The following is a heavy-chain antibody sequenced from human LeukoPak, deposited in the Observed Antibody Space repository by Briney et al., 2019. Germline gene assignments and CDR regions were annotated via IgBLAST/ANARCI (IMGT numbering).Heavy chain of an antibody. CDR3: ARSSSSSTGFLDY. CDR2: INPNSGGT. V-gene: IGHV1-2*04. Sequence: ASVKVSCKASGYTFTGYYMHWVRQAPGQGLEWMGWINPNSGGTNYAQKFQGWVTMTRDTSISTAYMELSRLRSDDTAVYYCARSSSSSTGFLDYWGQGTLVTVSS. D-gene: IGHD6-13*01. CDR1: GYTFTGYY. J-gene: IGHJ4*02.